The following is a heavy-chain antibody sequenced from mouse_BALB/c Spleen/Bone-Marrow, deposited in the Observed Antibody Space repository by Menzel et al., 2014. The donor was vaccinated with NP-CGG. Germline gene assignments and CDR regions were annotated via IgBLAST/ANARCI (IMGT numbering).Heavy chain of an antibody. J-gene: IGHJ4*01. D-gene: IGHD1-1*01. Sequence: EVQLQQSGGGLVKPGGSLKLSCAASGFTFSSYAMSWVRQTPEKRLEWVASISSGGSTYYPDSVKGRFTISRDNARNILYLQMSSLRSEDTAMYYCARARFYYGKLVDYWGQGTSVTVSS. CDR1: GFTFSSYA. CDR2: ISSGGST. V-gene: IGHV5-6-5*01. CDR3: ARARFYYGKLVDY.